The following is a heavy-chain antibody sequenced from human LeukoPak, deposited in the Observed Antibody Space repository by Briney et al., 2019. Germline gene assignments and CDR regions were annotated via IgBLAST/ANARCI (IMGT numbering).Heavy chain of an antibody. J-gene: IGHJ4*02. Sequence: GGSLRLSCAASGFSLCEYSMTCVRDTPGEGQERVSYIWRDSSAIYYADSVKGRFTISRDNAKKSLYLQMKSLRAEDTAVYYCASREGYYYDSSGIALGNWGQGTLVTVSS. V-gene: IGHV3-48*01. CDR1: GFSLCEYS. CDR2: IWRDSSAI. CDR3: ASREGYYYDSSGIALGN. D-gene: IGHD3-22*01.